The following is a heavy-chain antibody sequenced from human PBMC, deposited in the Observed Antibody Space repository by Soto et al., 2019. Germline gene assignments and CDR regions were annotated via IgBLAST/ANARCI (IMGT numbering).Heavy chain of an antibody. V-gene: IGHV1-18*01. Sequence: ASVKVSCKASGYTFTSYGISWVRQAPGQGLEWMGWISAYNGNTNYAQKLQGRVTMTTDTSTSTAYMELRSLRSDDTAVYYCARGDIVVVDVAAIYYWGQGTPVTVSS. CDR1: GYTFTSYG. J-gene: IGHJ4*02. D-gene: IGHD2-15*01. CDR2: ISAYNGNT. CDR3: ARGDIVVVDVAAIYY.